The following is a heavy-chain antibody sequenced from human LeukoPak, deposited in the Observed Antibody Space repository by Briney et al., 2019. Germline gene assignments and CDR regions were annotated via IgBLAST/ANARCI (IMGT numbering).Heavy chain of an antibody. CDR1: GITFSSYA. Sequence: GGSLRLSCAASGITFSSYAMHWVRQAPGKGLECVSVISSKGETTNYANSVKGRFTISRDNSKNTLYLQMESLRAEDMAVYYCARDPSSSGRYSAFDIWGQGTMVTVSS. CDR3: ARDPSSSGRYSAFDI. V-gene: IGHV3-64*01. J-gene: IGHJ3*02. CDR2: ISSKGETT. D-gene: IGHD6-19*01.